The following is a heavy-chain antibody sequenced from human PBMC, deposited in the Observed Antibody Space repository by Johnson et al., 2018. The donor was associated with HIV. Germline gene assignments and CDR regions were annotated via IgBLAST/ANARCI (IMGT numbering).Heavy chain of an antibody. Sequence: EVQLLESGGGVVRPGGSLRLSCAASGFTFDDYGMSWVRQGPGKGLEWVANINDGGSEKYYVDTVKGRFTVSRDNAKNSLYLQMNSLRVEDSAVYYCARVGGSWMLDAFDIWGQGTVVTVSS. CDR1: GFTFDDYG. J-gene: IGHJ3*02. CDR2: INDGGSEK. D-gene: IGHD3-10*01. V-gene: IGHV3-7*01. CDR3: ARVGGSWMLDAFDI.